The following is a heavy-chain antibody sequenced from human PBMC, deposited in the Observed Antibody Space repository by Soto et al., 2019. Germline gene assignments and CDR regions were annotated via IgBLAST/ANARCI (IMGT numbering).Heavy chain of an antibody. D-gene: IGHD3-10*01. CDR3: STGNYGSLGI. J-gene: IGHJ4*02. CDR2: IKSKNSGGTR. CDR1: NFNFYIAW. V-gene: IGHV3-15*07. Sequence: GGSLRLSCVASNFNFYIAWMNWVRQAPGEGLEWVGRIKSKNSGGTREYAAPVKSRFTISRDDSKNMLYLQMNSLKTEDTAVYYCSTGNYGSLGIWGQGT.